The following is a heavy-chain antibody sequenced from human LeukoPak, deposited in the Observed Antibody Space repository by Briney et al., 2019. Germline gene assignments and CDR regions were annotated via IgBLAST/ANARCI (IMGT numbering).Heavy chain of an antibody. CDR2: INLDGSEK. Sequence: GGSLRLSCAASGFTFNSYWMNWVRQAPGKGLEWVANINLDGSEKYYVDSVKGRFTISRDNAKNSLYLQMNSLRAEDTAVYYCARIVWAAYYREMDYWGQGTLVTVSS. J-gene: IGHJ4*02. CDR3: ARIVWAAYYREMDY. V-gene: IGHV3-7*01. D-gene: IGHD3/OR15-3a*01. CDR1: GFTFNSYW.